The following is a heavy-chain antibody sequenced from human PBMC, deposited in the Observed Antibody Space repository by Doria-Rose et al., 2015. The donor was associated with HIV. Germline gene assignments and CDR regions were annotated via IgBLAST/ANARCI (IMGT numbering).Heavy chain of an antibody. J-gene: IGHJ4*02. Sequence: SGPVLVTPTETLTLTCTVSGVSLSSPGMGVSWIRQPPATSLERLAHIFSDDERSYKTSLKSRLTISRGTSKSQVVLTMTDMDPVDTATYYCARIKSSRWYHKYYFDFWGQGTLVIVSA. CDR3: ARIKSSRWYHKYYFDF. CDR1: GVSLSSPGMG. D-gene: IGHD6-13*01. CDR2: IFSDDER. V-gene: IGHV2-26*01.